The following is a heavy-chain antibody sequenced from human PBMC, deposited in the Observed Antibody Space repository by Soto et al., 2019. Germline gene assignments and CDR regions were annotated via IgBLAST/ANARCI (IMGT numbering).Heavy chain of an antibody. V-gene: IGHV4-39*01. J-gene: IGHJ6*03. CDR2: IYYSGST. Sequence: QLQLQESGPGLVKPSETLSLTCTVSGGSISSSSYYWGWIRQPPGKGLEWIGSIYYSGSTHYNPSLKSRVTISVDTSKNQFSLKLSSVTAADTAVYYCARLYSNYKSYYYYYMDVWGKGTTVTVSS. D-gene: IGHD4-4*01. CDR1: GGSISSSSYY. CDR3: ARLYSNYKSYYYYYMDV.